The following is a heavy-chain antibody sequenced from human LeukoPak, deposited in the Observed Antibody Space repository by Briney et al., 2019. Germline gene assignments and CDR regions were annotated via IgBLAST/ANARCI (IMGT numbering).Heavy chain of an antibody. CDR1: GGSISSYY. CDR2: IYYSGST. CDR3: ASYGDRALKVWFDP. D-gene: IGHD4-17*01. Sequence: PSETLSLTCTVSGGSISSYYWSWIRQPPGKGLEWIGYIYYSGSTNYNPSLKSRVTISVDTSKNQFSLKLSSVTAADTAVYYCASYGDRALKVWFDPWGQGTLVTVSS. J-gene: IGHJ5*02. V-gene: IGHV4-59*12.